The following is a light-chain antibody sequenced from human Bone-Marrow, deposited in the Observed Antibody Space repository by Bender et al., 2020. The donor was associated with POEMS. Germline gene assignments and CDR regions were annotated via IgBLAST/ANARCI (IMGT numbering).Light chain of an antibody. CDR3: CSNAPSTTWV. CDR2: EVT. CDR1: SGDVGSSDR. V-gene: IGLV2-23*02. J-gene: IGLJ3*02. Sequence: QSALTQPASVSGSPGQSITISCTGTSGDVGSSDRLSWYQQHPGKAPTVTIYEVTKRPSEVSSRFSGSKSGNTASLTISGLQAEDEAHYYCCSNAPSTTWVFGGGTKLTVL.